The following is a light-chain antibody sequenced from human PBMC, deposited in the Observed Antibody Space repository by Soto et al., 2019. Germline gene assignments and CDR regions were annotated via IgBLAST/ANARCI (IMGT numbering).Light chain of an antibody. Sequence: DIQMTQSPSTLSASVGDRVTITCRASQSTNSWLAWYQQKPGKAPKLLIYDASTLERGVPSRFSGSGSGTEFTLTISSLQPDDFATYYCQQYNSYSSFGQGTKVDIK. CDR1: QSTNSW. J-gene: IGKJ1*01. CDR2: DAS. V-gene: IGKV1-5*01. CDR3: QQYNSYSS.